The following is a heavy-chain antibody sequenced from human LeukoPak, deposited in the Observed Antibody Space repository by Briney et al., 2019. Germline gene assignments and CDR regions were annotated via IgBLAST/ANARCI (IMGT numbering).Heavy chain of an antibody. V-gene: IGHV4-34*01. CDR3: ARVPNTLHAWFDP. D-gene: IGHD2-2*02. J-gene: IGHJ5*02. CDR2: INHSGST. Sequence: SETLSLTCAVYGGPFSGYYWSWIRQPPGKGLEWIGEINHSGSTNYNPSLKSRVTISVDTSKNQFSLKLSSVTAADTAVYYCARVPNTLHAWFDPWAREPWSPSPQ. CDR1: GGPFSGYY.